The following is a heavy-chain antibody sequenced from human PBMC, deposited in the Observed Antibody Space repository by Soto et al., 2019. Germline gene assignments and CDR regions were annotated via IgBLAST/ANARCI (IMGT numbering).Heavy chain of an antibody. D-gene: IGHD3-3*01. CDR1: GYTFTSYG. Sequence: ASVKVSGKDSGYTFTSYGIRWVRQAPGNAQEWMGWISAYNGNTNYAQKLQGRVTMTTDTSTSTAYMELRSLRSDDTAVYYCARDEAFGVVTQYYYYYVMDVWGQGTTVTVSS. V-gene: IGHV1-18*01. CDR3: ARDEAFGVVTQYYYYYVMDV. CDR2: ISAYNGNT. J-gene: IGHJ6*02.